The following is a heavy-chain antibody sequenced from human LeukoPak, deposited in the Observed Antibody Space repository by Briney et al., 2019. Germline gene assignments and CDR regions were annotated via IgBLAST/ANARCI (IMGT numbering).Heavy chain of an antibody. CDR2: ISSSSSYI. CDR3: VRDHCSGGSCYNTY. Sequence: GSLRLSCGASGFTFSSYSMNWVRQAPGKGLEWISSISSSSSYIYYADSVKGRFTISRDNAKNSLYLQMNSLRAEDTAVYYCVRDHCSGGSCYNTYWGQGTLVTVSS. D-gene: IGHD2-15*01. J-gene: IGHJ4*02. V-gene: IGHV3-21*01. CDR1: GFTFSSYS.